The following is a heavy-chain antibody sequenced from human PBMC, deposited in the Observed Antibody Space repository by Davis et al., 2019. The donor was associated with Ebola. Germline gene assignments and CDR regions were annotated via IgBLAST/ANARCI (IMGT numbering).Heavy chain of an antibody. CDR1: GFTFSSYS. D-gene: IGHD6-19*01. J-gene: IGHJ4*02. Sequence: GSLRLSCAASGFTFSSYSMNWVRQAPGKGLEWIGYIYYSGSTNYNPSLKSRVTISVDTSKNQFSLKLSSVTAADTAVYYCAREVAGGFDYWGQGTLVTVSS. V-gene: IGHV4-59*01. CDR3: AREVAGGFDY. CDR2: IYYSGST.